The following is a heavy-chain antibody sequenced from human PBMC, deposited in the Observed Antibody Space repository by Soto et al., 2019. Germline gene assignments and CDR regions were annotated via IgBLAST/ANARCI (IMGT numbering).Heavy chain of an antibody. CDR3: AREGTIRGDDY. CDR1: GYSFISYD. CDR2: MNPNSGNT. J-gene: IGHJ4*02. D-gene: IGHD2-2*02. Sequence: ASLKVSCKASGYSFISYDINWVRQATGQGLEWMGWMNPNSGNTGYAQKFQGRVTMTRNTSISTAYMELSSLRSEDTAVYYCAREGTIRGDDYWGQGTLVTVSS. V-gene: IGHV1-8*01.